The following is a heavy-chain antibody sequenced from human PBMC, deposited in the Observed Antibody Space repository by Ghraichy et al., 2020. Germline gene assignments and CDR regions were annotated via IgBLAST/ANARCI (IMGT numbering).Heavy chain of an antibody. CDR1: GFTFRAYA. V-gene: IGHV3-23*01. CDR2: ISGSGGST. J-gene: IGHJ5*02. D-gene: IGHD2-21*02. CDR3: AKWSNLTANWFDP. Sequence: GGSLRLSCAASGFTFRAYAMSWVRQTPGKGLEWVSDISGSGGSTNYADSVKGRFTISRDNAKNTLYLHMSSLRAEDTAVYYCAKWSNLTANWFDPRGQGTLVTVSS.